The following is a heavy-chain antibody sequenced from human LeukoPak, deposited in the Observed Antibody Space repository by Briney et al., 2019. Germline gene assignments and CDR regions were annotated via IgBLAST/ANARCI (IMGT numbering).Heavy chain of an antibody. Sequence: SETLSLTCTVSGGSISSSSYYGGWIRQPPGKGLEWIGSIYYSGSTYYNPSLKSRVTISVDRSKNQFSLKLSSVTAADTAVYYCARDPPLEYSSAWGQGTLVTVSS. CDR3: ARDPPLEYSSA. D-gene: IGHD6-6*01. J-gene: IGHJ4*02. CDR2: IYYSGST. CDR1: GGSISSSSYY. V-gene: IGHV4-39*07.